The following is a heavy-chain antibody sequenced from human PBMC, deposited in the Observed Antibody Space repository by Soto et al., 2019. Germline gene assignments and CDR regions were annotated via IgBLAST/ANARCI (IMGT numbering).Heavy chain of an antibody. Sequence: QLQLQESGPGLVKPSETLSLTCTVSGGSISSSTYYWGWVRQPPGKGLEWIASIYDGGSSHYHPSLKSRVTISADTSKNQFSLKLSSMTAADTAVYYCARHSSGRRHPGFDYWGQGTLVTVSS. CDR2: IYDGGSS. CDR1: GGSISSSTYY. V-gene: IGHV4-39*01. D-gene: IGHD1-26*01. CDR3: ARHSSGRRHPGFDY. J-gene: IGHJ4*02.